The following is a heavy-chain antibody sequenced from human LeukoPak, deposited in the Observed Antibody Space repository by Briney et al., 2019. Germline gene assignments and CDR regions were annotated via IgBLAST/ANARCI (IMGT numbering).Heavy chain of an antibody. CDR1: GGSISTYY. Sequence: SETLSLTCTVSGGSISTYYWSWIRQPPGKGLEWIGYIYYSGSTNYNPSVKSRVTMSVDTFKKQFSLNLSSLTAADTAVYYCARGGTAVVTPYAFDIWGQGTMVTVSS. V-gene: IGHV4-59*01. CDR2: IYYSGST. J-gene: IGHJ3*02. D-gene: IGHD4-23*01. CDR3: ARGGTAVVTPYAFDI.